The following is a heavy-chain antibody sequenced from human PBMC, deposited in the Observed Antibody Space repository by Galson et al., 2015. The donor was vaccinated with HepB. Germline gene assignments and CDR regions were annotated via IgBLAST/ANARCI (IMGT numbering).Heavy chain of an antibody. Sequence: SLRLSCAASEFSFNNAWMSWVRQAPEKGLEWVGHIKSKTEGGTTDYAAPVKGRFTISRDDSKNTLYPQMNSLKTEDTAVYYCTTGENWGQGTLVTVSS. CDR2: IKSKTEGGTT. CDR1: EFSFNNAW. V-gene: IGHV3-15*01. CDR3: TTGEN. J-gene: IGHJ4*02.